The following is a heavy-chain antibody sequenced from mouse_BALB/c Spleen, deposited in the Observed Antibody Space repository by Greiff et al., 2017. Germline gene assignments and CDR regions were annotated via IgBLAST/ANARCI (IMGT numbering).Heavy chain of an antibody. CDR2: ISSGGSYT. J-gene: IGHJ2*01. CDR1: GFTFSSYG. CDR3: ARQVGPSTAPFDY. Sequence: EVMLVESGGDLVKPGGSLKLSCAASGFTFSSYGMSWVRQTPDKRLEWVVTISSGGSYTYYPDSVKGRFTISRDNAKNTLYLQMSSLKSEDTAMYYCARQVGPSTAPFDYWGQGTTLTVAS. V-gene: IGHV5-6*02. D-gene: IGHD1-2*01.